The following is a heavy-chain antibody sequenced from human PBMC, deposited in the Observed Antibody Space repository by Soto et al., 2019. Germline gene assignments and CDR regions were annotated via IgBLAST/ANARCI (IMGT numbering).Heavy chain of an antibody. Sequence: QVQLVQSGAEVKKPGSSVKVSCKASGGTFSSYAISWVRQAPGQGLEWMGGIIPIFGTANYAQKFQGRATITADESTSTAYMELSSLRSEDTAVYYCARVLVLRYFDWSFDYWGQGTLVTVSS. CDR1: GGTFSSYA. CDR2: IIPIFGTA. V-gene: IGHV1-69*01. J-gene: IGHJ4*02. D-gene: IGHD3-9*01. CDR3: ARVLVLRYFDWSFDY.